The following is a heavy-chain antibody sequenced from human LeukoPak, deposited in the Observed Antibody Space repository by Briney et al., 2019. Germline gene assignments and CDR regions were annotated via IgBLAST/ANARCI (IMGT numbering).Heavy chain of an antibody. J-gene: IGHJ3*02. Sequence: GSSVKVSCKASGGTFSSYAISWVRQAPGQGLEWMGGIIPIFGTANYAQKFQGRVTITADESTSTAYMELSSLRSEDTAVYYCARDQGIVVVPAALDAFDIWGQGTMVTVSS. CDR3: ARDQGIVVVPAALDAFDI. CDR1: GGTFSSYA. CDR2: IIPIFGTA. V-gene: IGHV1-69*01. D-gene: IGHD2-2*01.